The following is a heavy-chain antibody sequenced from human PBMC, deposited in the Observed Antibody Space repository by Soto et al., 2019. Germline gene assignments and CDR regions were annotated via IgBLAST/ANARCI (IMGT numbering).Heavy chain of an antibody. V-gene: IGHV4-59*12. CDR3: ARDRAGYYGLSSGYYPDDFDI. D-gene: IGHD3-22*01. CDR2: IYYSGST. Sequence: SETLSLTCTVSGGSISSYYWSWIRQPPGKGLEWIGYIYYSGSTYYNPSLKSRVTISVDTSKNQFSLKLSSVTAADTAVYYCARDRAGYYGLSSGYYPDDFDIWGQGTMVTVSS. CDR1: GGSISSYY. J-gene: IGHJ3*02.